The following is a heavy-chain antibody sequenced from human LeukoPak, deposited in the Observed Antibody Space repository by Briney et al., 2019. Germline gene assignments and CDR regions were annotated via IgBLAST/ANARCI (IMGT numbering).Heavy chain of an antibody. J-gene: IGHJ4*02. CDR3: ARGDDILTGYQN. Sequence: SQTPSLTCAVSGGSISSGGYSWSWIRQPPGKGLEWIGYIYHSGSTYYNPSLKSRVTISVDRSKNQFSLKLSSVTAADTAVYYCARGDDILTGYQNWGQGTLVTVSS. CDR2: IYHSGST. CDR1: GGSISSGGYS. D-gene: IGHD3-9*01. V-gene: IGHV4-30-2*01.